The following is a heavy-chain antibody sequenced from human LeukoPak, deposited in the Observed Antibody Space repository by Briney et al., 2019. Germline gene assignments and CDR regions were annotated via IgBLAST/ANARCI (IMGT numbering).Heavy chain of an antibody. CDR3: ARHGYPHFYDITGPIHFDY. D-gene: IGHD3-22*01. CDR1: GYTFTSYW. J-gene: IGHJ4*02. CDR2: IYPGDSDT. Sequence: GESLKISCKGSGYTFTSYWIGCVRQMPGKGLERMGIIYPGDSDTRYSPSFQGHVTISADKSINSAYLQWSSLQASDPAMYYCARHGYPHFYDITGPIHFDYWGQGTLVTVSS. V-gene: IGHV5-51*01.